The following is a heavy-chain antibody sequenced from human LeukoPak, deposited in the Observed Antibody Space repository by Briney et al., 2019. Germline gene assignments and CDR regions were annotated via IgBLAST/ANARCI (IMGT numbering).Heavy chain of an antibody. CDR2: IWPDGSNH. D-gene: IGHD5-24*01. CDR1: GFTFSSYG. J-gene: IGHJ4*02. CDR3: AKDGIRDGNRYFDY. V-gene: IGHV3-30*02. Sequence: TGGSLRLSCAASGFTFSSYGMHWAGQAPGKGLEGLPSIWPDGSNHDYAGSVKGRFPIPRDNSKSTLYLQMNSLRAEDSAVYYQAKDGIRDGNRYFDYWGQGTPVTVSS.